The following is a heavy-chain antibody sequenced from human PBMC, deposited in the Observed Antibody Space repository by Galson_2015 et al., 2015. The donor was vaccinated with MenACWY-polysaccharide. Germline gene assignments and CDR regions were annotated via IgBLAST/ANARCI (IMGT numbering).Heavy chain of an antibody. J-gene: IGHJ4*02. CDR3: ANPGLSTGRASDVDS. Sequence: SLRLSCAASGFTFSSYTMSWVRQAPGKGLEWVSVISGSGASAYHADSVKGRFTISRDNSRNTLYLQMNSLRAEDTAIYYCANPGLSTGRASDVDSWGQGTLVTVSS. CDR1: GFTFSSYT. D-gene: IGHD2-2*01. V-gene: IGHV3-23*01. CDR2: ISGSGASA.